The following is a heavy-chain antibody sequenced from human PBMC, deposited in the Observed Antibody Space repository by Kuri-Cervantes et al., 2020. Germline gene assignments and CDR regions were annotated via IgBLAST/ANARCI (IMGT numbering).Heavy chain of an antibody. Sequence: ASVKVSCKASGYTFTGYYMHWVRQAPGQGLEWMGWINPNSGGTNYAQKFQGRVTMTRDTSISTAYMELSRLGSDDTAVYYCARDDYDYVWGSYHYGMDVWGQGTAVTVSS. CDR3: ARDDYDYVWGSYHYGMDV. V-gene: IGHV1-2*02. D-gene: IGHD3-16*01. CDR1: GYTFTGYY. CDR2: INPNSGGT. J-gene: IGHJ6*02.